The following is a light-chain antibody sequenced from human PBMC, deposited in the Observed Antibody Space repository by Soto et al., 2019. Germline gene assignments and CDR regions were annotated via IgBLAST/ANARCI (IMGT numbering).Light chain of an antibody. V-gene: IGKV1-39*01. CDR2: VAS. CDR1: QSVTTY. CDR3: QQTYSIPPLT. J-gene: IGKJ4*01. Sequence: DFQLTQSPSSLSESVGDRVTITCRSSQSVTTYLNWYQQKPGKAPKLLIYVASVLQTGVPSRFSGSGSGTNFSLTINGLQPEDFATYFCQQTYSIPPLTFGGGTSVEIK.